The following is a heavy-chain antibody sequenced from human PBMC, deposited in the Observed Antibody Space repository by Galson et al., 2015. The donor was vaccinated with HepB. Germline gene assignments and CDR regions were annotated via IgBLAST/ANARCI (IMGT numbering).Heavy chain of an antibody. CDR2: ISAYNGNT. V-gene: IGHV1-18*04. Sequence: SVKVSCKASGYTFTSYGISWVRQAPGQGLEWVGWISAYNGNTNYAQKLQGRVTMTTDTSTSTAYMELRSLRSDDTAVYYCARDLRDETIFGYWGQGTLVTVSS. CDR3: ARDLRDETIFGY. D-gene: IGHD3-10*02. J-gene: IGHJ4*01. CDR1: GYTFTSYG.